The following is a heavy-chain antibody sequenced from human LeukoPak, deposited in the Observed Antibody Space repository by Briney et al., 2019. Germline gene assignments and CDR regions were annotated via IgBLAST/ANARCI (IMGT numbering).Heavy chain of an antibody. CDR2: ISGSGGST. V-gene: IGHV3-23*01. CDR3: AKARYSSSWTEYFQH. CDR1: GFTFSSYA. Sequence: GGSLRLSCAASGFTFSSYAMSWVRQAPGKGLEWVSAISGSGGSTYYADSVKGRFTISRDNSKNTLYLQMNSLRAEDTAVYYCAKARYSSSWTEYFQHWGQGTLVTVSS. J-gene: IGHJ1*01. D-gene: IGHD6-13*01.